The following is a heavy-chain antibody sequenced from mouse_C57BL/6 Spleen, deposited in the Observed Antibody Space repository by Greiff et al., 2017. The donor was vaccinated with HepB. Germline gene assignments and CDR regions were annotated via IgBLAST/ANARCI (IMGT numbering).Heavy chain of an antibody. CDR2: INPNNGGT. Sequence: EVKVVESGPELVKPGASVKMSCKASGYTFTDYNMHWVKQSHGKSLEWIGYINPNNGGTSYNQKFKGKATLTVNKSSSTAYMVLRSLTSEDSAVYYCALYYYGSVWYFGVWGTGTTVTVSS. CDR3: ALYYYGSVWYFGV. V-gene: IGHV1-22*01. CDR1: GYTFTDYN. D-gene: IGHD1-1*01. J-gene: IGHJ1*03.